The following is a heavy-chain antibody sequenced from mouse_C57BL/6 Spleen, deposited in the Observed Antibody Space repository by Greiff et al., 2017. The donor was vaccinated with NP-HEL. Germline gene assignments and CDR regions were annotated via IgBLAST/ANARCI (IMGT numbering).Heavy chain of an antibody. CDR1: GYTFTSYW. CDR2: IDPSDSET. CDR3: ARGVTTRAWFAY. J-gene: IGHJ3*01. V-gene: IGHV1-52*01. Sequence: VQLQQPGAELVRPGSSVKLSCKASGYTFTSYWMHWVKQRPIQGLEWIGNIDPSDSETHYNQKFKDKATLTVDKSSSTAYMQLSSLTSEDSAVYYCARGVTTRAWFAYWGKGILVTVSA. D-gene: IGHD2-2*01.